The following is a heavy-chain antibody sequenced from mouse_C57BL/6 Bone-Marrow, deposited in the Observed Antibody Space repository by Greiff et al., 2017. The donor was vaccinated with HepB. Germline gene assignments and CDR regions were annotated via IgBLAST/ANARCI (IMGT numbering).Heavy chain of an antibody. CDR2: ISNGGGST. V-gene: IGHV5-12*01. CDR3: ARPITTVVAKDFDV. D-gene: IGHD1-1*01. CDR1: GFTFSDYY. J-gene: IGHJ1*03. Sequence: EVMLVESGGGLVQPGGSLKLSCAASGFTFSDYYMYWVRQTPEKRLEWVAYISNGGGSTYYPDTVKGRFTISRDNAKNTLYLQMSRLKSEDTAMYYGARPITTVVAKDFDVWGTGTTVTVSS.